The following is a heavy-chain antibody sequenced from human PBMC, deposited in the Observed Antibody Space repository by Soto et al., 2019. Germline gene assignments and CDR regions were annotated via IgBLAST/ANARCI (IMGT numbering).Heavy chain of an antibody. CDR2: ISSGGSTI. D-gene: IGHD4-17*01. V-gene: IGHV3-48*03. Sequence: EVQLVESGGGLVQPGGSLRLSCAASGFTFSSYEMNWVRQAPGKGLEWVSYISSGGSTIYYADSVKGRLTISRDNAKNSLYLQMNSLRAEDTAVYYCARVPGGLTTVTTRGPIWGQGTLVTVSS. CDR3: ARVPGGLTTVTTRGPI. CDR1: GFTFSSYE. J-gene: IGHJ4*02.